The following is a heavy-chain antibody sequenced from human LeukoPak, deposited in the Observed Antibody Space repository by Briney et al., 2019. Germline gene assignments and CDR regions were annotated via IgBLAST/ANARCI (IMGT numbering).Heavy chain of an antibody. Sequence: GRSLRLSCTASGFTFSSYGMHWVRQAPGKGLEWVAVISYDGSNKYYADSVKGRFTISRDNSKNTLYLQMNSLRAEDTAVYYCAKPPDIVVVPAAMRNAFDIWGQGTMVTVSS. CDR3: AKPPDIVVVPAAMRNAFDI. V-gene: IGHV3-30*18. CDR1: GFTFSSYG. CDR2: ISYDGSNK. D-gene: IGHD2-2*01. J-gene: IGHJ3*02.